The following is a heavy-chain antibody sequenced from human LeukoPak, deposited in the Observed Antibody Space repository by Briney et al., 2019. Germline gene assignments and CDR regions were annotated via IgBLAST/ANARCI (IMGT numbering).Heavy chain of an antibody. CDR3: ARGTIVVVPASYYYYYYMDV. V-gene: IGHV4-34*01. D-gene: IGHD2-2*01. J-gene: IGHJ6*03. Sequence: SETLSLTCAVYGGSFSGYYWSWIRQPPGRGRGWIGETIHSGSTNYNSSLKSRVTISVDTSKNQFSLKLSSVTAADTAVYYCARGTIVVVPASYYYYYYMDVWGKGTTVTVSS. CDR2: TIHSGST. CDR1: GGSFSGYY.